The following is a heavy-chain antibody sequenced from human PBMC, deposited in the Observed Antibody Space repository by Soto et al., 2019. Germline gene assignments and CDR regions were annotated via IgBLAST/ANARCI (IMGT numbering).Heavy chain of an antibody. D-gene: IGHD4-17*01. CDR3: ARHVGYGDYSYYYYGMDV. CDR1: AYSFTSYW. CDR2: IYPGDSDT. V-gene: IGHV5-51*01. Sequence: GESLKISCKGSAYSFTSYWIAWVRQMPGKGLEWMGIIYPGDSDTRYSPSFQGQVTISVDKSIRTAYLQWSSLKASDTAMYYCARHVGYGDYSYYYYGMDVWGQGTTVTVSS. J-gene: IGHJ6*02.